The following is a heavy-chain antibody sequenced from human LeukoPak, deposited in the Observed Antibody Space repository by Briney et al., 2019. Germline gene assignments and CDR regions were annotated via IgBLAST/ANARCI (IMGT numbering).Heavy chain of an antibody. CDR3: ARDGGTYFLDC. V-gene: IGHV3-48*03. CDR1: GFTFSSYE. J-gene: IGHJ4*02. CDR2: ISSSGSTI. Sequence: GGSLRLSCAASGFTFSSYEMNWVRQAPGKGLERVSYISSSGSTIYYADSVKGRFTISRDNAKNSLYLQMNSLRAEDTAVYYCARDGGTYFLDCWGQGTLVTVSS. D-gene: IGHD1-26*01.